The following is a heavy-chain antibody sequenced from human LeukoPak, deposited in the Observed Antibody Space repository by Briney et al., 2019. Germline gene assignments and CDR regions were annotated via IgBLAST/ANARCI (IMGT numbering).Heavy chain of an antibody. V-gene: IGHV1-69*05. J-gene: IGHJ4*02. Sequence: GASAKVSCKASGGTFSSYAISWVRQAPGQGLEWMGRIIPIFGTANYAQKFQGRVTITTDESTSTAYMELSSLRSEDTAVYYCARAGYCSGGSCYYTDHWGQGTLVTVSS. CDR2: IIPIFGTA. CDR3: ARAGYCSGGSCYYTDH. D-gene: IGHD2-15*01. CDR1: GGTFSSYA.